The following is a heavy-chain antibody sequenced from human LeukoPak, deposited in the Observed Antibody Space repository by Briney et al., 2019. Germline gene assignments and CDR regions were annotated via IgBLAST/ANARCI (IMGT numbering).Heavy chain of an antibody. D-gene: IGHD3-22*01. Sequence: SQTLSLTCAISGDSVSSNSAAWNWIRQSPSRGLEWLGRTYYRSKWYNDYAVSVKSRITINPDTSKNQFSLQLNSVTPEDTAVYCCAREKRSSGYYFYYYGMDVWGQGTTVTVSS. CDR2: TYYRSKWYN. CDR1: GDSVSSNSAA. J-gene: IGHJ6*02. CDR3: AREKRSSGYYFYYYGMDV. V-gene: IGHV6-1*01.